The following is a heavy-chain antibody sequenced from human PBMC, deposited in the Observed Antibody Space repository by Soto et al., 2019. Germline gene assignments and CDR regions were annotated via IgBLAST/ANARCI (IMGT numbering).Heavy chain of an antibody. V-gene: IGHV4-59*01. Sequence: ASETLSLTCTVSGGSISSYYWSWIRQPPGKGLEWIGYIYYSGSTNYNPSLKSRVTISVDTSKNQFSLKLSSVTAADTAVYYCARAPDCSGGSCYWDFDYWGQGTLVTVSS. CDR1: GGSISSYY. CDR2: IYYSGST. D-gene: IGHD2-15*01. CDR3: ARAPDCSGGSCYWDFDY. J-gene: IGHJ4*02.